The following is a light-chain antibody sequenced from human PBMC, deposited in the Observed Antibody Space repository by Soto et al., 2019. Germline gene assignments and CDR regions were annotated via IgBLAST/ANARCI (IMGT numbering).Light chain of an antibody. CDR1: SSYVGGSNF. J-gene: IGLJ1*01. CDR2: DVA. V-gene: IGLV2-14*03. Sequence: QSALTQPASLSDSPGQSITISCTGTSSYVGGSNFVSWYQQHPGKPPKLIIYDVANRPSGVSNRFSGSKSGSTASLIISRLQTEDEADYYCVSYTSSTTYVFGTGTKLTVL. CDR3: VSYTSSTTYV.